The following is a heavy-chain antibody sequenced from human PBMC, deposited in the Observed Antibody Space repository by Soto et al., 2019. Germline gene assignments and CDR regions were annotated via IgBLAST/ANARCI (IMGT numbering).Heavy chain of an antibody. Sequence: ASVNVSCKASGGTFSRYAISWVRQAPGQRLEWMGWINAGNGNTKYSQKFQGRVTITRGTSASTAYMELSSLRSEDTAVYYCARAVAVPADFDYWGQGTQVTVSS. V-gene: IGHV1-3*01. D-gene: IGHD6-19*01. CDR2: INAGNGNT. CDR1: GGTFSRYA. CDR3: ARAVAVPADFDY. J-gene: IGHJ4*02.